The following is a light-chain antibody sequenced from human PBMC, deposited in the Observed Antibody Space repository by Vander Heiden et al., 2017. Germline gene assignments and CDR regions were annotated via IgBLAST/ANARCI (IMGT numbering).Light chain of an antibody. J-gene: IGLJ3*02. V-gene: IGLV2-11*01. Sequence: SALTQPRTVSRSPVQEGNITITGTSSEVGGYYDDCWYQQHAGNARRLMIYDGSKRPAGVPDRFSGSKAGNTASMTISGLEEEEEDYYYGCADAGSDTWVFGGGTKLTVL. CDR2: DGS. CDR3: CADAGSDTWV. CDR1: SSEVGGYYD.